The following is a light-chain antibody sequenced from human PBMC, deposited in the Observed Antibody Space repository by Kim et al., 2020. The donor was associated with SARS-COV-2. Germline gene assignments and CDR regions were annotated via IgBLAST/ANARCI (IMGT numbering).Light chain of an antibody. CDR3: QQYDSFPWT. Sequence: AFVGDRFTITCRASQIIDTWLAWYQQKPGKAPKILIFDASNLKSGVPSRFGGSGSGTTFLLTVSNLQPDDLGTYYCQQYDSFPWTFGQGTKVDIK. V-gene: IGKV1-5*01. CDR2: DAS. CDR1: QIIDTW. J-gene: IGKJ1*01.